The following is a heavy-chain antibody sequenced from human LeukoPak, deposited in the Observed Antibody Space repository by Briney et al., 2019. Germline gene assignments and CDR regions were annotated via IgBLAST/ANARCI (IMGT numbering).Heavy chain of an antibody. CDR3: ARSYRGVVLLWFGDNAFDI. CDR2: INHSGST. D-gene: IGHD3-10*01. Sequence: SETLSLTCAVYGGSFSGYYWSWIRQPPGKGLEWIGEINHSGSTNYNPSLKSRVTISVDTSKNQFSLKLSSVTAADTAVYYCARSYRGVVLLWFGDNAFDIWGQGTMVTVSS. CDR1: GGSFSGYY. V-gene: IGHV4-34*09. J-gene: IGHJ3*02.